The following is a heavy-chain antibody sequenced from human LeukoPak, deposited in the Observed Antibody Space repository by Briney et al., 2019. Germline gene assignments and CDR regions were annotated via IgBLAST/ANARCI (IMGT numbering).Heavy chain of an antibody. D-gene: IGHD1-26*01. CDR3: ARALGSYYAFDI. CDR2: IKQDGSEK. CDR1: GFPFSAYE. J-gene: IGHJ3*02. Sequence: PGGSLRLSCAASGFPFSAYEMNWVRQAPGKGLEWVANIKQDGSEKYYVDSVKGRFTISRDNAKNSLYLQMNSLRAEDTAVYYCARALGSYYAFDIWGQGTMVTVSS. V-gene: IGHV3-7*01.